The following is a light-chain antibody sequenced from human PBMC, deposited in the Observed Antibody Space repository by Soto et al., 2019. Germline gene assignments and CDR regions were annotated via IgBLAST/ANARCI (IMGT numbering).Light chain of an antibody. CDR2: AAS. Sequence: AIRMTQSPSSFSASTGDRVTITCRASQGISSYLAWYQQKPGKAPKLLIYAASTLQSGVPSRFSGSGSGTDFNLTINSLQPEDFGVYYCQQAHNLPVTFGGGTKVDIK. J-gene: IGKJ4*01. V-gene: IGKV1-8*01. CDR1: QGISSY. CDR3: QQAHNLPVT.